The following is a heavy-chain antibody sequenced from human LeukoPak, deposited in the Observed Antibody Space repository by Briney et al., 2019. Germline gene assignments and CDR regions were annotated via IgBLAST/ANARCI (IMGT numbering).Heavy chain of an antibody. CDR3: ARGGGGSYHLYYFDY. CDR1: GGSVSSAGYY. Sequence: PSETLSLTCTVSGGSVSSAGYYWSWIRQPPGKGLEWIGYIYYSGSTNYNPSLKSRVTISVDTSKNQFSLKLSSVTAADTAVYYCARGGGGSYHLYYFDYWGQGTLVTVSS. CDR2: IYYSGST. J-gene: IGHJ4*02. V-gene: IGHV4-61*08. D-gene: IGHD1-26*01.